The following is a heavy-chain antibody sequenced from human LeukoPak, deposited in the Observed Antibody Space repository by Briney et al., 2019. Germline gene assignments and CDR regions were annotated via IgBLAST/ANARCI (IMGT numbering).Heavy chain of an antibody. J-gene: IGHJ6*04. D-gene: IGHD3-10*02. V-gene: IGHV3-21*01. CDR1: GFTFSSYS. CDR2: ISSSSSYI. CDR3: AELGITMFGGV. Sequence: AGGSLRLSCAASGFTFSSYSMNWVRQAPGKGLEWVSSISSSSSYIYYADSVKGRFTISRDNAKNSLYLQMNSLRAEDTAVYYCAELGITMFGGVWGKGTTVTISS.